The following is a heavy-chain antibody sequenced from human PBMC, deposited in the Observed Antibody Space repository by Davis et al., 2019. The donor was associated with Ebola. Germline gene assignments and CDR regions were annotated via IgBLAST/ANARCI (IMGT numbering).Heavy chain of an antibody. Sequence: HSQTLSLTCVISGDSVSGGSGAWNWIRQSPSRGLEWLGRTYYTSKWYNHYASSVKSRTTINPDTSKNQFSLQLNSVTPEDTAVYYCARGWLRTGLDIWGQGTMVIVSS. CDR2: TYYTSKWYN. J-gene: IGHJ3*02. CDR1: GDSVSGGSGA. CDR3: ARGWLRTGLDI. V-gene: IGHV6-1*01. D-gene: IGHD5-24*01.